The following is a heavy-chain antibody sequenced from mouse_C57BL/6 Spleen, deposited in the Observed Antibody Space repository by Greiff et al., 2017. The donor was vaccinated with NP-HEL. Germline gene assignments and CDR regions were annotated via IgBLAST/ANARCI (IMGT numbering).Heavy chain of an antibody. D-gene: IGHD2-5*01. V-gene: IGHV14-4*01. Sequence: EVKLQESGAELVRPGASVKLSCTASGFNIKDDYMHWVKQRPEQGLEWIGWIDPENGDTEYASKFQGKATITADTSSNTAYLQLSSLTSEDTAVYYCTRAYYSNPFDYWGQGTTLTVSS. J-gene: IGHJ2*01. CDR1: GFNIKDDY. CDR3: TRAYYSNPFDY. CDR2: IDPENGDT.